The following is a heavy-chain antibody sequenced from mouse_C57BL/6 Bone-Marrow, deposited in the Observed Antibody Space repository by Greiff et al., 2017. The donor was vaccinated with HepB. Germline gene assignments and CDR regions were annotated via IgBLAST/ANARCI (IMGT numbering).Heavy chain of an antibody. J-gene: IGHJ4*01. CDR3: TRLTTVVLYAMDY. CDR1: GYTFTSYW. D-gene: IGHD1-1*01. Sequence: VQLQQSGTVLARPGASVKMSCKTSGYTFTSYWMHWVKQRPGQGLEWIGAIYPGNSDTSYNQKFKGKAKLTAVTSASTAYMELSSLTNEDSAVYYCTRLTTVVLYAMDYWGQGTSVTVSS. V-gene: IGHV1-5*01. CDR2: IYPGNSDT.